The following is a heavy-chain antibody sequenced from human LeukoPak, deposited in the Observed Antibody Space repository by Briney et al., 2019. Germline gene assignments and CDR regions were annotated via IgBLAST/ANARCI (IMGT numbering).Heavy chain of an antibody. CDR1: GGSFSGYY. CDR3: ARGALPYGDFYYFDY. D-gene: IGHD4-17*01. CDR2: INHSGST. V-gene: IGHV4-34*01. J-gene: IGHJ4*02. Sequence: SETLSLTCAVYGGSFSGYYWSWIRQPPGKGLEWIGEINHSGSTNYNPSLKSRLTISLDTSKNQFSLRLSSVTAADTAVYYCARGALPYGDFYYFDYWGQGTLVTVSS.